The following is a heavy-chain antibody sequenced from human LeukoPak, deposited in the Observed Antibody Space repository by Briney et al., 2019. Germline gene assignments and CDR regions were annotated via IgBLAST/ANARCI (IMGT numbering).Heavy chain of an antibody. D-gene: IGHD3-22*01. V-gene: IGHV3-53*01. J-gene: IGHJ4*02. CDR3: VRDMGYYDKV. CDR2: IYSGGST. CDR1: GFTVSNNY. Sequence: GGSLRLSCAASGFTVSNNYMSWVRQAPGKGLEWVSVIYSGGSTYYADSVKGRFTISRDNAKNTLYLQMNSLRAEDTAVYYCVRDMGYYDKVWGQGTLVTVSS.